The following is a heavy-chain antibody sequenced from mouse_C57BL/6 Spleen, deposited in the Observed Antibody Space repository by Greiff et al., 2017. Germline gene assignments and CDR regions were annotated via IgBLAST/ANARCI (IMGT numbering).Heavy chain of an antibody. V-gene: IGHV1-26*01. Sequence: EVKLQQSGPELVKPGASVKISCKASGYTFTDYYMNWVKQSHGKSLEWIGDINPNNGGTSYNQKFKGKATLTVDKSSSTAYMELRSLTSEDSAVYYCARTEITTVEDWYFDVWGTGTTVTVSS. CDR3: ARTEITTVEDWYFDV. CDR1: GYTFTDYY. D-gene: IGHD1-1*01. J-gene: IGHJ1*03. CDR2: INPNNGGT.